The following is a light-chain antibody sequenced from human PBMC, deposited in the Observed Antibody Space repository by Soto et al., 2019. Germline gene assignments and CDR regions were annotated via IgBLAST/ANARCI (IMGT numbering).Light chain of an antibody. CDR3: QQYGDLPWT. J-gene: IGKJ1*01. Sequence: ALTQSPGTLSSSPGERATPSCRASQSVSSNYLAWYQQKPGQAPRLLIYGASSRATGIPDRFSGSGSGTDFTLTIDRLESEDFAVYFCQQYGDLPWTFGQGTKVEN. CDR1: QSVSSNY. V-gene: IGKV3-20*01. CDR2: GAS.